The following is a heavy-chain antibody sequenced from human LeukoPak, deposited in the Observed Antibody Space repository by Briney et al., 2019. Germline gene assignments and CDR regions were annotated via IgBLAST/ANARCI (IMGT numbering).Heavy chain of an antibody. V-gene: IGHV4-59*01. CDR1: GGSISSYY. Sequence: SETLSLTCTVSGGSISSYYWSWIRQPPGKGLEWIGYIYYSGSTNYNPSLKSRVTISVDTSKNQFSLKLSSVTAADTAVYYCARGFYDSSGYYYWIGAFDIWGQGTVVTVSS. CDR2: IYYSGST. CDR3: ARGFYDSSGYYYWIGAFDI. D-gene: IGHD3-22*01. J-gene: IGHJ3*02.